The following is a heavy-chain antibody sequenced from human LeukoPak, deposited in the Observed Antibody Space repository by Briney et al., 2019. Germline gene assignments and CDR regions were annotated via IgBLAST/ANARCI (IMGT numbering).Heavy chain of an antibody. J-gene: IGHJ4*02. CDR3: ASGIAVAGGSSDH. D-gene: IGHD6-19*01. CDR1: GFTFSSYA. V-gene: IGHV3-23*01. Sequence: GGSLRLSCAASGFTFSSYAMSWVRQAPGKGLEWVSAISGSGGSTYYADSVKGRFTISRDNSKNTLYLQMNSLRAEDTAVYYCASGIAVAGGSSDHWGQGTLVTVSS. CDR2: ISGSGGST.